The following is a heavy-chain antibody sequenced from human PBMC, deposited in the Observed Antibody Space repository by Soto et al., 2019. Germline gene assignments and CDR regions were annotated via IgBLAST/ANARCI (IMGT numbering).Heavy chain of an antibody. CDR2: IIPILGIA. Sequence: SVKVSCKASGGTFSSYTISWVRQAPGQGLEWMGRIIPILGIANYAQKFQGRVTITADKSTSTAYMELSSLRSEDTAVYYCASVAARREGYFQHWGHGTLVTVSS. D-gene: IGHD6-6*01. CDR3: ASVAARREGYFQH. J-gene: IGHJ1*01. V-gene: IGHV1-69*02. CDR1: GGTFSSYT.